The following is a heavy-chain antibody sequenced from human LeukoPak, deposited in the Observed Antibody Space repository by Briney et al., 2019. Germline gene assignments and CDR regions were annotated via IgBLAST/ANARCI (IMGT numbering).Heavy chain of an antibody. Sequence: GGSLRLSCAASGFTISNYAMSWVRQAPGRGLEWVSAISGCVNSTYYADSVKGRFTISRDNSKNTLYLQMNSLRADDTAIYYCAKEPLDWGQGTLVTVSS. CDR3: AKEPLD. CDR1: GFTISNYA. V-gene: IGHV3-23*01. J-gene: IGHJ4*02. CDR2: ISGCVNST.